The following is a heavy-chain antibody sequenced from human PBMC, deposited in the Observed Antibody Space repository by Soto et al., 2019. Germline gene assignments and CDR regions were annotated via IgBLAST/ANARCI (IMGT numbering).Heavy chain of an antibody. D-gene: IGHD5-12*01. J-gene: IGHJ5*02. CDR2: ISASGDTS. V-gene: IGHV3-23*01. CDR3: AKNPVGRGYDPNWFDP. CDR1: GFTFDIRA. Sequence: GGSLRLSCEASGFTFDIRAMSWVRQAPGKGLEWVGIISASGDTSYYADSVKGRFTISRDNSRNTLYLQMNSLRAEDAAVYYYAKNPVGRGYDPNWFDPWGRGTLVTVSS.